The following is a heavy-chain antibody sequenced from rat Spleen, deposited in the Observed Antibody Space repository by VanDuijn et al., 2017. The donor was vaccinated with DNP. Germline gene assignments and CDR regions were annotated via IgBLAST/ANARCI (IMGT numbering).Heavy chain of an antibody. V-gene: IGHV5-58*01. J-gene: IGHJ2*01. CDR3: TRGSSLPGYLDY. CDR1: GFTFSSYW. CDR2: INTDGGST. Sequence: EVQLVETGGGLVQPGRSLKLSCVASGFTFSSYWMYWIRQAPGKGLEWVASINTDGGSTYYPDSVRGRFTISRDNGESSLYLQMNSLWSEDTATYYCTRGSSLPGYLDYWGQGVLVTVSS. D-gene: IGHD1-4*01.